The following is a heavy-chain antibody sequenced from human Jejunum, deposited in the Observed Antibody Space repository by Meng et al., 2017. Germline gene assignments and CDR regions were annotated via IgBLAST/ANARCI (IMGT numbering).Heavy chain of an antibody. J-gene: IGHJ4*02. V-gene: IGHV1-2*02. CDR3: ARDLSGGNYNSYFDY. CDR2: IKPYNGGT. Sequence: ASVKVSCKASGYSFSDYNMHWVRQAPGQGLEWMGWIKPYNGGTIFAQRFQGRVTMTRDNSISTGYMELTDLTSDDTAVYYCARDLSGGNYNSYFDYWGQGTLVTVSS. CDR1: GYSFSDYN. D-gene: IGHD1-26*01.